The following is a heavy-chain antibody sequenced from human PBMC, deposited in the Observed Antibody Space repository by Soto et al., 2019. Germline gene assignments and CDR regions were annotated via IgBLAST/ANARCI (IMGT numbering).Heavy chain of an antibody. Sequence: LRLSCAASGFTFSSYSMNWVRQAPGKGLEWVSYISSSSTIYYADSVKGRFTISRDNAKNSLYLQMNSLRDEDTAVYYCARDRAVAGTAFDYWGQGTLVTVSS. V-gene: IGHV3-48*02. CDR2: ISSSSTI. CDR1: GFTFSSYS. D-gene: IGHD6-19*01. J-gene: IGHJ4*02. CDR3: ARDRAVAGTAFDY.